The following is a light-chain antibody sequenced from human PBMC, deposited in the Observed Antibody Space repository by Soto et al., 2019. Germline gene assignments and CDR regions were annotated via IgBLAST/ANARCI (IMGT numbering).Light chain of an antibody. J-gene: IGKJ1*01. CDR2: DAS. CDR3: QHRSNWPQT. CDR1: QSIGRW. Sequence: DIQMTQSPSTLSASVGDRVSITCRASQSIGRWLAWYQQKSGKAPKLLIFDASGLESGVPSRFSGSGSGTEFTLTISSLQPDDVAVYYCQHRSNWPQTFGQGTKVDIK. V-gene: IGKV1-5*01.